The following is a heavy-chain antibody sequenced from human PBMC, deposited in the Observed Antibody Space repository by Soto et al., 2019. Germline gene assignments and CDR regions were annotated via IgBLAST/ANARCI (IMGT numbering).Heavy chain of an antibody. J-gene: IGHJ6*03. CDR1: GGTFSSYA. V-gene: IGHV1-69*13. D-gene: IGHD4-4*01. CDR3: AKGVYSNSPIRPIYYYYMDV. Sequence: SVKVSCKASGGTFSSYAISWVRQAPGQGLEWMGGIIPIFGTANYAQKFQGRVTITADESTSTAYMELSSLRAEDTAVYYCAKGVYSNSPIRPIYYYYMDVWGKGTTVTVSS. CDR2: IIPIFGTA.